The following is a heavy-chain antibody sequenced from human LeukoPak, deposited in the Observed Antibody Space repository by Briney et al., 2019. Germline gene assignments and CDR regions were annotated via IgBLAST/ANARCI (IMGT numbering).Heavy chain of an antibody. CDR3: ARQISSGWTTDAFDI. CDR1: GGPISSYF. CDR2: VYSSGTT. Sequence: PSQTLSLTCTVSGGPISSYFWSWIRQPAGKGLEWIGRVYSSGTTNYNPSLKSRFTLSVDTSKNQFSLRLTSVPAADTAVYFCARQISSGWTTDAFDIWGQGTLVTVSS. D-gene: IGHD6-19*01. V-gene: IGHV4-4*07. J-gene: IGHJ3*02.